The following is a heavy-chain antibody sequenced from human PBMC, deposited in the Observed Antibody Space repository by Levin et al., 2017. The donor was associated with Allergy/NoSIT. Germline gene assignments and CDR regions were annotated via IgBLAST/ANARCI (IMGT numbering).Heavy chain of an antibody. V-gene: IGHV5-51*01. J-gene: IGHJ6*02. Sequence: GASVKVSCKGSGYSFTSYWIGWVRQMPGKGLEWMGIIYPGDSDTRYSPSFQGQVTISADKSISTAYLQWSSLKASDTAMYYCARLPAASDYYYYYGMDVWGQGTTVTVSS. D-gene: IGHD2-2*01. CDR2: IYPGDSDT. CDR1: GYSFTSYW. CDR3: ARLPAASDYYYYYGMDV.